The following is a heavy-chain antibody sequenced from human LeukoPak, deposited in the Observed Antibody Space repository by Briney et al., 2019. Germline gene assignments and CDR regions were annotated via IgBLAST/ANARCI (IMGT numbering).Heavy chain of an antibody. CDR1: GGSISSGGYY. Sequence: SQTLSLTCTVPGGSISSGGYYWSWLRQHPGKGLEWIVYIYYSGSTYYNPSLRNRITISVDTYKNQFSLKVSSVTAADTVVYYCARSRREGYNWQDSYFDYWGQGTLVTVSS. D-gene: IGHD5-24*01. J-gene: IGHJ4*02. V-gene: IGHV4-31*03. CDR3: ARSRREGYNWQDSYFDY. CDR2: IYYSGST.